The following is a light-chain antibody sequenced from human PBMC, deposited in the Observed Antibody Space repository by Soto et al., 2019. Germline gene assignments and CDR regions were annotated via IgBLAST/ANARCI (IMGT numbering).Light chain of an antibody. CDR1: QFISTY. Sequence: DIQMTQSPSSLSASVRDTVTITCRASQFISTYLNWYQQKLGKAPKLLIYAASSLQRGIPSRFGGCGSGTDFTLTISSLQPEDCATDYCQHGHSAPLSFGGGTKVEIK. CDR2: AAS. J-gene: IGKJ4*01. V-gene: IGKV1-39*01. CDR3: QHGHSAPLS.